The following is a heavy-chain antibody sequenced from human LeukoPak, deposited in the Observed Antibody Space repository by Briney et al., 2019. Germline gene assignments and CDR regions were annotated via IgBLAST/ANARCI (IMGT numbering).Heavy chain of an antibody. CDR3: ARVPGRGYSNYYYYMDV. CDR2: IYHSGST. CDR1: GVIVRSNY. V-gene: IGHV4-4*02. J-gene: IGHJ6*03. Sequence: GSLRLSCVGSGVIVRSNYMTWVRQPPGKGLEWIGEIYHSGSTNYNPSLKSRVTISVDKSKNQFSLKLSSVTAADTAVYYCARVPGRGYSNYYYYMDVWGKGTTVTVSS. D-gene: IGHD5-18*01.